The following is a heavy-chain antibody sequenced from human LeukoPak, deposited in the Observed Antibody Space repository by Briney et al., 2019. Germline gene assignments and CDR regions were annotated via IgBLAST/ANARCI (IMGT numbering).Heavy chain of an antibody. J-gene: IGHJ6*02. D-gene: IGHD2-8*01. CDR1: GGSISRYY. CDR3: AREGRGVSVGMDV. Sequence: SETLSLTCTVSGGSISRYYWSWIRQPPGEGLEWIGYIYYSGSTNYNPSLKSRVTISVDTSKNRFSLKLSSVTAGDKAVYYCAREGRGVSVGMDVWGQGTTVTVSS. CDR2: IYYSGST. V-gene: IGHV4-59*01.